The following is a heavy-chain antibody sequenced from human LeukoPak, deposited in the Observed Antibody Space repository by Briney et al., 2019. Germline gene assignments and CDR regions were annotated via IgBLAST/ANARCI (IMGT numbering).Heavy chain of an antibody. CDR2: IFSGGGR. CDR1: GFTFSDYY. D-gene: IGHD3-22*01. CDR3: AGYYDTSGSHAFDI. V-gene: IGHV3-53*01. J-gene: IGHJ3*02. Sequence: GGSLRLSCEASGFTFSDYYMSWVRQAPGKGLDWVSVIFSGGGRNYADSVKGRFTISRDNSKNTLYLQMNSLRAEDTAVYYCAGYYDTSGSHAFDIWGQGTMVTVSS.